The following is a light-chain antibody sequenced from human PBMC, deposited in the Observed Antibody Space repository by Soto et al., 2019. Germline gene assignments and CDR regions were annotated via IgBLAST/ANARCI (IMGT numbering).Light chain of an antibody. CDR1: SSDVGAYNY. Sequence: QSALTQPASVSGSPGQSITISCTGTSSDVGAYNYVSWYRQHPGKAPKLMIFDVSNRPSGFSNRFSGSKSGNTASLTISGLQAEDEADYYCSSYTSSSTLVFGGRTKLTVL. CDR2: DVS. V-gene: IGLV2-14*01. J-gene: IGLJ2*01. CDR3: SSYTSSSTLV.